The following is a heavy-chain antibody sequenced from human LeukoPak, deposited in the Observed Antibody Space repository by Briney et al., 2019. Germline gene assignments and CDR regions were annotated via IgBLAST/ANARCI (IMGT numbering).Heavy chain of an antibody. CDR3: ARRGGSGRAFDY. CDR1: GASISGGTDY. J-gene: IGHJ4*02. CDR2: IYYTGST. V-gene: IGHV4-39*01. D-gene: IGHD1-26*01. Sequence: LSETLSLICSVSGASISGGTDYWGWIRQPPGKGLEWIGSIYYTGSTYDNPSLKSRVTISVDTSKNQFPLKLSSVTAADTAVYYCARRGGSGRAFDYWGQGTMVTVSS.